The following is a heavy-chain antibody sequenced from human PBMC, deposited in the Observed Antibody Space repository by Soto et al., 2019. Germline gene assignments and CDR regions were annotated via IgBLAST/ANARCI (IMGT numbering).Heavy chain of an antibody. CDR2: IIPIFGSA. CDR3: ARGPRDLFYYDSSDYARSDGAFDL. Sequence: KRIEWMGGIIPIFGSANYAQKLQGRVTITADESTKTAYMELSSLRSEDTAVYYCARGPRDLFYYDSSDYARSDGAFDLWGQGTMVTVSS. V-gene: IGHV1-69*01. J-gene: IGHJ3*01. D-gene: IGHD3-22*01.